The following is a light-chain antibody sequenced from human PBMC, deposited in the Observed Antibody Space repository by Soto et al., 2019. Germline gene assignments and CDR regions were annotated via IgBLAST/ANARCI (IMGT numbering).Light chain of an antibody. J-gene: IGKJ2*01. V-gene: IGKV1-12*01. CDR3: QQGKTFPYT. Sequence: IQMTQSPSTVSASVGDRINISCRAARDIGDWLAWYRQRPGEAPKLLIYHASTLHSGVPPRFSGTRSGTIFTLTVSALQPEDFAAYYCQQGKTFPYTFGQGTRLET. CDR2: HAS. CDR1: RDIGDW.